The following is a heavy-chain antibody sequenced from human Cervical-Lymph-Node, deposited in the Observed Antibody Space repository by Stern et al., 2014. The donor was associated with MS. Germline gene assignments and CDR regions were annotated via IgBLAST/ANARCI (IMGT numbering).Heavy chain of an antibody. Sequence: VQLVESGGGVVQPGRSLRLSCAASGFVFRRYALHWVRQAPGKGLEWVALISYDGRDKSYTDSVKGRFTVSRDKSNNTVDLEMNSLRLEDTAVYYCAKGGSGSYLDWGQGSLVTVSS. V-gene: IGHV3-30*04. J-gene: IGHJ4*02. D-gene: IGHD1-26*01. CDR3: AKGGSGSYLD. CDR2: ISYDGRDK. CDR1: GFVFRRYA.